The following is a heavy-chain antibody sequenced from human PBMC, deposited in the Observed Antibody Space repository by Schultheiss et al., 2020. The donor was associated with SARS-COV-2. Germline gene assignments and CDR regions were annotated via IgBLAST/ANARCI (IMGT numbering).Heavy chain of an antibody. V-gene: IGHV3-30*07. CDR3: TTSSLLWFGELVPDFDY. J-gene: IGHJ4*02. Sequence: GGSLRLSCAASGFTFSSYAMHWVRQAPGKGLEWVAVISYDGSNKYYADSVKGRFTISRDNSKNTLYLQMNSLKTEDTAVYYCTTSSLLWFGELVPDFDYWGQGTLVTVSS. CDR2: ISYDGSNK. CDR1: GFTFSSYA. D-gene: IGHD3-10*01.